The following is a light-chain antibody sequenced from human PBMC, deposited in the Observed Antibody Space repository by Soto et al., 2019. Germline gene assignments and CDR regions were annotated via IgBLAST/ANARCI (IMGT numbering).Light chain of an antibody. CDR3: QQYYSYPLT. CDR1: QGISSY. CDR2: AAS. V-gene: IGKV1-8*01. J-gene: IGKJ4*01. Sequence: AIRMTQSPSSFSASTGDRVTITCRASQGISSYLAWYQQKPGKAPKLLIYAASTLQSGVPSRFSGSGSGTEFTLTISCLQSEDFATYYCQQYYSYPLTFDGGTKVEIK.